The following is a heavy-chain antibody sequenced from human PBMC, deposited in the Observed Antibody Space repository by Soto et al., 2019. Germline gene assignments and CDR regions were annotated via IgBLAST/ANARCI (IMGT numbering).Heavy chain of an antibody. CDR1: GGSISSGGYY. D-gene: IGHD6-19*01. CDR2: IYYSGST. Sequence: SETLSLTCTVSGGSISSGGYYWSWIRQHPGKGLEWIGYIYYSGSTYYNPSLKSRVTISVDKSKNQFSLTLTSVTAADTAVYYCSRIGSTGWYWFDPWGQGILVTVPS. J-gene: IGHJ5*02. V-gene: IGHV4-31*09. CDR3: SRIGSTGWYWFDP.